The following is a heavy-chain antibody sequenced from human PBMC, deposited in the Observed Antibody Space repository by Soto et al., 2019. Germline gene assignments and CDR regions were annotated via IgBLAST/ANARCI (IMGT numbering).Heavy chain of an antibody. CDR2: IYYSGRT. Sequence: SETLSLTCIVSGESISSSSYYWGWIRQPPGKGLEWIGSIYYSGRTYYNPSFKSRVTISIDTSKNQFSLKLSSVTATDTAVYYCARQWTTVVTQAYFDHWGQGALVTVSP. V-gene: IGHV4-39*01. D-gene: IGHD2-21*02. J-gene: IGHJ4*02. CDR1: GESISSSSYY. CDR3: ARQWTTVVTQAYFDH.